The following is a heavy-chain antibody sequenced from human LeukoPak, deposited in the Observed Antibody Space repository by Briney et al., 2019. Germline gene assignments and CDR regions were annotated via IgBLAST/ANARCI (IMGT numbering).Heavy chain of an antibody. J-gene: IGHJ4*02. CDR3: AREGLRFLEWLSTPTDY. CDR1: GYTFTSYG. CDR2: ISAYNGNT. Sequence: ASVKVSCKASGYTFTSYGISWVRQAPGQGLEWMGWISAYNGNTNYAQKLQGRVTVTTDTSTSTAYMELRSLRPDDTAVYYCAREGLRFLEWLSTPTDYWGQGTLVTVSS. D-gene: IGHD3-3*01. V-gene: IGHV1-18*01.